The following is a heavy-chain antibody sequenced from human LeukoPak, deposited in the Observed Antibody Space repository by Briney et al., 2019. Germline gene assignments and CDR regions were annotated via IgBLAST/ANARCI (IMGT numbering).Heavy chain of an antibody. Sequence: PGGSLRLSCAASAFTFDDYGMSWVRQAPGKGLEWVSGINWNGGSTGYADSVKGRFTISRDNAKNSLYLQMNSLRAEDTALYYCARSPPPAIYYDSSGYHYFDYWGQGTLVTVSS. D-gene: IGHD3-22*01. CDR2: INWNGGST. CDR3: ARSPPPAIYYDSSGYHYFDY. CDR1: AFTFDDYG. V-gene: IGHV3-20*04. J-gene: IGHJ4*02.